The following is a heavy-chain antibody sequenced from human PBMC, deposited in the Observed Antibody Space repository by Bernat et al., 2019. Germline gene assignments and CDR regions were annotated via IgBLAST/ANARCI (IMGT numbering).Heavy chain of an antibody. J-gene: IGHJ5*01. D-gene: IGHD3-16*01. Sequence: QVQLQESGPGLVKPSETLSLTCTVSGGSISSHYWSWIRQPPGKGLEWIGYIYYTGSTNYNPSLKSRVTISVDTSKNQFSLKLTSVTAEDTAMYYCARGGSWSDSWGQGTLVTVSS. CDR2: IYYTGST. CDR1: GGSISSHY. CDR3: ARGGSWSDS. V-gene: IGHV4-59*11.